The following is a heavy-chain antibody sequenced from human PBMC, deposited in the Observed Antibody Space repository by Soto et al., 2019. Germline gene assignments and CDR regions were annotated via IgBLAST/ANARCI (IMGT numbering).Heavy chain of an antibody. V-gene: IGHV3-30-3*01. J-gene: IGHJ4*02. CDR1: GFTFSSYA. Sequence: GGSLRLSCAASGFTFSSYAMHWVRQAPGKGLEWVAVISYDGSNKYYADSVKGRFTISRDNSKNTLYLQMNSLRAEDTAVYYCARSIPYSSGWYGRLDYWGQGTLVTVSS. CDR3: ARSIPYSSGWYGRLDY. CDR2: ISYDGSNK. D-gene: IGHD6-19*01.